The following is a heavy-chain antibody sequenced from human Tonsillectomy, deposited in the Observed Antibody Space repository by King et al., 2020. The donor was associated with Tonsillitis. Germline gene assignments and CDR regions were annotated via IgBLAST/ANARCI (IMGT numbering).Heavy chain of an antibody. V-gene: IGHV3-72*01. CDR3: VRSMDYSDPSFDY. CDR2: TRNKANSYTT. D-gene: IGHD4-17*01. Sequence: VQLVESGGGLVQPGGSLRLSCAASGFTFSDHYMDWVRQAPGKGLEWVGRTRNKANSYTTEYAASVKGRFTISRDDSKNSLYLQMNSLKTEDTAVYYCVRSMDYSDPSFDYGGQGTLVTVSS. J-gene: IGHJ4*02. CDR1: GFTFSDHY.